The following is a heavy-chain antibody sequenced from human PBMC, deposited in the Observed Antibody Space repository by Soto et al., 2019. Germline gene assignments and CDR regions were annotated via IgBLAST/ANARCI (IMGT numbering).Heavy chain of an antibody. V-gene: IGHV1-18*01. CDR2: ISAYNGNT. CDR3: ARDMYYYDSSGPNFDY. CDR1: GYTFTSYG. J-gene: IGHJ4*02. D-gene: IGHD3-22*01. Sequence: ASVKVSCKASGYTFTSYGISWVRQAPGQGLEWMGWISAYNGNTNYAQKLQGRVTMTTDTSTSTAYMELRSLRSDDTAVYYCARDMYYYDSSGPNFDYWGQGTLDTSPQ.